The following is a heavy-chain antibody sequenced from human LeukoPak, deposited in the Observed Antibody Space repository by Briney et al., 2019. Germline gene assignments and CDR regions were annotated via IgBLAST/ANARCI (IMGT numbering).Heavy chain of an antibody. CDR3: ARLSTATRHWLAASDI. J-gene: IGHJ3*02. Sequence: GASVKVSCKASGYSFTDYFLYWVRQAPGQGLEWMGRINPDAGDTNYAQTFQGRITMTGDTSISTAYMELSSLKSDDTAVYYCARLSTATRHWLAASDIWGQGTVVTVSS. D-gene: IGHD6-19*01. CDR2: INPDAGDT. V-gene: IGHV1-2*06. CDR1: GYSFTDYF.